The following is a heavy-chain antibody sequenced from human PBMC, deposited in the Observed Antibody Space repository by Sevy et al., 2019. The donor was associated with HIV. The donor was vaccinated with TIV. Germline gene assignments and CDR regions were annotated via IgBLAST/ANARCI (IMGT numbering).Heavy chain of an antibody. CDR1: GGSISSGSYY. J-gene: IGHJ3*02. CDR2: IYSSGST. V-gene: IGHV4-61*02. Sequence: SETLSLTCTVSGGSISSGSYYWSWIRQPAGKGLEWIGRIYSSGSTNYNPSLKSRVTISVDTSKNQFSLKLSSVTAADTAVYYCATAFDIWGQGTMVTVSS. CDR3: ATAFDI.